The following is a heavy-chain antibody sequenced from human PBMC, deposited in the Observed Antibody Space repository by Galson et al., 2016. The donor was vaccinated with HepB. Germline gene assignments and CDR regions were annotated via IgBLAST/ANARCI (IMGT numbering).Heavy chain of an antibody. D-gene: IGHD6-19*01. CDR1: GFSFSTWN. Sequence: SLRLSCAASGFSFSTWNMNWVRQAPGKRPEWISNINVGSSSIYYADSVKGRFTISRDNAKNSLYLQMNSLRDEDTAMHHCVRGRLGSWGQGTLVTVSS. J-gene: IGHJ5*02. CDR3: VRGRLGS. CDR2: INVGSSSI. V-gene: IGHV3-48*02.